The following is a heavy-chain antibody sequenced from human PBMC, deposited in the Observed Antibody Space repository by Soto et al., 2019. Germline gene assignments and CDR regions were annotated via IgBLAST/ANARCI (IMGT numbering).Heavy chain of an antibody. V-gene: IGHV1-3*01. J-gene: IGHJ6*03. CDR2: INAGNGNT. D-gene: IGHD2-8*01. CDR1: GGTFTSYA. CDR3: ARDRGMVYAHYYMDV. Sequence: SVKVSCKASGGTFTSYAMHWVRQAPGQRLEWMGWINAGNGNTKYSQKFQGRVTITRDTSASTAYMELGSLRSEDTAVYYCARDRGMVYAHYYMDVWGKGTTVTVSS.